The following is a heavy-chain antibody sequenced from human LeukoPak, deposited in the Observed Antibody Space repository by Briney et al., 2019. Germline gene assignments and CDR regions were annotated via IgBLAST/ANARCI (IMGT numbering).Heavy chain of an antibody. D-gene: IGHD3-10*01. CDR3: AKLTYYYGSGSYYRTPIDY. J-gene: IGHJ4*02. V-gene: IGHV3-23*01. Sequence: PGGSLRLSCAASGFMFSRYAMTWVRQAPGKGLEWVSVMSGSGDSTYYTDSVKGRFTISRDNSKNTLYLQMNSLRAEDTAVYYCAKLTYYYGSGSYYRTPIDYWGQGALVTVSS. CDR1: GFMFSRYA. CDR2: MSGSGDST.